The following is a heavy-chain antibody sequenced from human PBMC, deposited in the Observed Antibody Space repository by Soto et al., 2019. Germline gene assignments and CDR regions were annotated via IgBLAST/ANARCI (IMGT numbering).Heavy chain of an antibody. CDR2: IYSCGST. J-gene: IGHJ4*02. D-gene: IGHD3-22*01. CDR1: VFTFISNY. V-gene: IGHV3-53*01. Sequence: PGGSLRLSCSASVFTFISNYMSWVRQAAGKGLEWVSVIYSCGSTYYGDCVKGRLTISRDNSKNTLYLQMNSLRAEDTAVYYCAREYVDSSGYYYGYFDYWGQGTLVTVSS. CDR3: AREYVDSSGYYYGYFDY.